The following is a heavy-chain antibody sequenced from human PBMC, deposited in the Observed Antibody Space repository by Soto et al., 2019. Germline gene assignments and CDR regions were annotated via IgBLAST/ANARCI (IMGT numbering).Heavy chain of an antibody. Sequence: QVQLVQSGAEVKRPGSSVKLSCKASGGTFTYYGISWVRQAPGQGLEWMGGIIPIIGPATYAQKFQGRLTITADQSTSTAYMELSSLGSEDTALYSCARDLGTTIAGPPRRETYGGLDPWGQGTLVTVSS. J-gene: IGHJ5*02. V-gene: IGHV1-69*01. CDR2: IIPIIGPA. CDR3: ARDLGTTIAGPPRRETYGGLDP. D-gene: IGHD3-22*01. CDR1: GGTFTYYG.